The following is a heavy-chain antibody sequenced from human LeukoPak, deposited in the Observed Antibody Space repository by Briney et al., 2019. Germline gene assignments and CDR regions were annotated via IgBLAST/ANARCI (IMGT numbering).Heavy chain of an antibody. CDR2: IRYDGSNK. V-gene: IGHV3-30*02. CDR1: GFTFSSYG. Sequence: GGSLRLSCAASGFTFSSYGMHWVRQAPGKGLGGVAFIRYDGSNKYYADSVKGRFTISRDNSKNTLYLQLNSLRAEDTAVDYCGKSRVSGNYFDYWGQGTLVTVS. D-gene: IGHD2-15*01. CDR3: GKSRVSGNYFDY. J-gene: IGHJ4*02.